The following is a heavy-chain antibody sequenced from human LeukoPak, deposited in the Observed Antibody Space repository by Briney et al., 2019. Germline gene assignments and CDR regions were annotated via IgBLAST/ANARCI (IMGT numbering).Heavy chain of an antibody. CDR2: IRYEGHYK. CDR1: GFTFSAHG. CDR3: ARGAHKRDDYGGFFDY. D-gene: IGHD4-23*01. J-gene: IGHJ4*02. V-gene: IGHV3-30*02. Sequence: GGSLRLSCVASGFTFSAHGIHWVRQAPGKGLDWVTFIRYEGHYKYYADSVTGRFTVSRDNSKNTVYLQMNNLMTEDTAVYYCARGAHKRDDYGGFFDYWGQGTLVTVSS.